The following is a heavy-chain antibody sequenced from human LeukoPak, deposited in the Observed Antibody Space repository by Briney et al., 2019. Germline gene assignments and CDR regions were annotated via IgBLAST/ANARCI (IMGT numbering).Heavy chain of an antibody. J-gene: IGHJ4*02. CDR2: FFYSGST. Sequence: SETLSLTCTVSGGCISSNYYWGWIRQPPGKGLEGIVSFFYSGSTYYNPSLKSRVTISVDTSKNQFSLRLTSVTAADTAVYYCARARGRYIDFLDYWGQGTLITVSS. CDR3: ARARGRYIDFLDY. CDR1: GGCISSNYY. V-gene: IGHV4-39*02. D-gene: IGHD3-9*01.